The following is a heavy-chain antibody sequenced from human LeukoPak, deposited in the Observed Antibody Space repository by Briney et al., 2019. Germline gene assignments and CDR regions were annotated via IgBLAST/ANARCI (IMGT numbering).Heavy chain of an antibody. J-gene: IGHJ4*02. Sequence: PSETLSLTCAVSGYSISSGYYWGWIRQPPGKGLEWIGSIYHSGSTYYNPSLKSRVTISVDTSKNQFSLKLSSVTAADTAVYYCARYYYDSSGYSTADTGYWGQGTLVTVSS. V-gene: IGHV4-38-2*01. CDR3: ARYYYDSSGYSTADTGY. CDR2: IYHSGST. D-gene: IGHD3-22*01. CDR1: GYSISSGYY.